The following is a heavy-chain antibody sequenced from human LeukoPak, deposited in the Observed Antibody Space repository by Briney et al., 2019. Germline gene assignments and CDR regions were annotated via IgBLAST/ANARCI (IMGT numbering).Heavy chain of an antibody. CDR3: ARTGGYYYDSSGYPSGYDY. CDR2: IDCDDDK. V-gene: IGHV2-70*11. Sequence: SGPALVKPTQTLTLTCTFSGFSLSTSGMCVSWIRQPPGKALEWLARIDCDDDKYYTTSLKTRLTISKDTSKNQVVLTMTNMDPVDTATYYCARTGGYYYDSSGYPSGYDYWGQGTLLTVSS. D-gene: IGHD3-22*01. CDR1: GFSLSTSGMC. J-gene: IGHJ4*02.